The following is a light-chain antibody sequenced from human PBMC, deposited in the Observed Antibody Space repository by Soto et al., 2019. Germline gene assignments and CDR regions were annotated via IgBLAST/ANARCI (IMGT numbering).Light chain of an antibody. J-gene: IGLJ3*02. CDR3: LSADSGRTTSYRV. CDR1: GLPRKY. Sequence: SYELTQPPSVSVSLGQMARITCSGEGLPRKYAYWYQQKPGQPPVLVIYKDSERPSGIPERFSGSSSGTIATLTITGVQAEDEADYYCLSADSGRTTSYRVFGGGTKLTVL. CDR2: KDS. V-gene: IGLV3-16*01.